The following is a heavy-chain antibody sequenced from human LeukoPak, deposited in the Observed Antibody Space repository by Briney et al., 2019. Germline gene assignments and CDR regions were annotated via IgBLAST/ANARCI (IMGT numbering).Heavy chain of an antibody. CDR2: ISGSGGST. CDR1: GFTFSSYA. CDR3: AKDYYDSSGYHHRFDY. D-gene: IGHD3-22*01. V-gene: IGHV3-23*01. Sequence: GGSLRLSCAASGFTFSSYAMSWVRQAPGKGLEWVSAISGSGGSTYYADSVKGRFTISRDNSKNTLYLQMNSLRAEDTAVYYCAKDYYDSSGYHHRFDYWGQGTLVTVSS. J-gene: IGHJ4*02.